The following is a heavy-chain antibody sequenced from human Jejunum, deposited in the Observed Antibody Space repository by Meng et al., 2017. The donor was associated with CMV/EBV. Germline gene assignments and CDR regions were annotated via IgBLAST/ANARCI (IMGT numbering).Heavy chain of an antibody. CDR3: ARVGAYCGGDCYHPR. D-gene: IGHD2-21*02. CDR2: IYHSGST. CDR1: GGSLSSRNW. J-gene: IGHJ4*02. V-gene: IGHV4-4*02. Sequence: QVQLQESGPGLVQPSGTLSLTCSVSGGSLSSRNWWSWVRQPPGKGLEWIGEIYHSGSTNYNPPLKSRVTISVDESKNQFSLRLSSVTAADTAVYYCARVGAYCGGDCYHPRWGQGTLVTVSS.